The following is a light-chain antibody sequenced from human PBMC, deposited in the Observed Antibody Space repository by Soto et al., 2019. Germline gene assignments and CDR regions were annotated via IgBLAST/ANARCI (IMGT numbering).Light chain of an antibody. J-gene: IGLJ2*01. V-gene: IGLV1-47*02. CDR3: SARGDSLSGVV. CDR2: SSD. CDR1: SSNIGSNH. Sequence: QSVLTQPPSTSGTPGQRVTISCSGSSSNIGSNHVYWYQQCPGLAPKLLMYSSDQRPTGVPARLSAAKSGTSASLAISGLRYADEADYYCSARGDSLSGVVFGGGTKLTVL.